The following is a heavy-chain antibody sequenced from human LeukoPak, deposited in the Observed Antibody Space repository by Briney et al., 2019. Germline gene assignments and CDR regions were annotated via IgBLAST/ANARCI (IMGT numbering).Heavy chain of an antibody. D-gene: IGHD6-13*01. V-gene: IGHV4-59*01. Sequence: PSETLSLTCTVSGGSISSYYWSWIRQPPGKGLEWIGYIYYSGSTNYNPSLKSRVTISVDTSKNQFSLKLSSVTAADTAVYYCATTPIEGAAAGSTPILEPWFDPWGQGTLVTVSS. CDR1: GGSISSYY. J-gene: IGHJ5*02. CDR2: IYYSGST. CDR3: ATTPIEGAAAGSTPILEPWFDP.